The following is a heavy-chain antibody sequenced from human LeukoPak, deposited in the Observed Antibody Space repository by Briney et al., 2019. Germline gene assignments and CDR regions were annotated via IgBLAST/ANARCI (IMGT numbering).Heavy chain of an antibody. CDR1: GFTFSNYA. Sequence: AGGSLRLSCSASGFTFSNYAMHWVRQTPGKRLEYVSAITSDGGTTYYADSLKGRLTISRDNSKNTLYLQMSSLRTEDTAVYYCLRDATGAGDFWGQGTLVTVSS. CDR3: LRDATGAGDF. CDR2: ITSDGGTT. V-gene: IGHV3-64D*09. J-gene: IGHJ4*02. D-gene: IGHD3-10*01.